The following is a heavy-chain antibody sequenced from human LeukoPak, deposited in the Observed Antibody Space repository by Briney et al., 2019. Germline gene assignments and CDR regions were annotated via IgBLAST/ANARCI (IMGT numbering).Heavy chain of an antibody. V-gene: IGHV4-59*08. CDR1: GGSISSYY. Sequence: PSETLSLTCTVSGGSISSYYWSWIRQPPGKGLEWIGYIYYSGSTNYNPSLKSRVTISVDTSKNQFSLKLSSVTAADTAVYYCARQDMIQDKPKYYYDSSGYSGWFDPWGQGTLVTVSS. CDR3: ARQDMIQDKPKYYYDSSGYSGWFDP. D-gene: IGHD3-22*01. J-gene: IGHJ5*02. CDR2: IYYSGST.